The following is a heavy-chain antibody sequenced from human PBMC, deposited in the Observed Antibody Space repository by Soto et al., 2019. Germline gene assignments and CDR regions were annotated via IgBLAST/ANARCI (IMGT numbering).Heavy chain of an antibody. V-gene: IGHV1-46*01. D-gene: IGHD5-12*01. Sequence: AASVKVSCKAPGYTFTTFYVHWVRQAPGQGLEWVGLINPIGGSTKYAQDFQGRLTLTRDTSTSTVYMVLSSLTSEDTAVYYCARDPIRDGYNNGLDYWGRGTLVTVSS. CDR3: ARDPIRDGYNNGLDY. CDR1: GYTFTTFY. CDR2: INPIGGST. J-gene: IGHJ4*02.